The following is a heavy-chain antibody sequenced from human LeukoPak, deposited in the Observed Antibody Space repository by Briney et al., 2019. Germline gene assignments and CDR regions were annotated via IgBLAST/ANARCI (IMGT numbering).Heavy chain of an antibody. CDR1: GGPISSGGYY. J-gene: IGHJ6*02. CDR2: IYHSGST. D-gene: IGHD5-24*01. CDR3: ARDYESNRRDGYNPTFYYYYGMGV. V-gene: IGHV4-30-2*01. Sequence: SETLSLTCTVSGGPISSGGYYWSWIRQPPGKGLEWIGYIYHSGSTYYNPSLKSRVTISVDRSKNQFSLKLSSVTAADTAVYYCARDYESNRRDGYNPTFYYYYGMGVWGQGTTVTVSS.